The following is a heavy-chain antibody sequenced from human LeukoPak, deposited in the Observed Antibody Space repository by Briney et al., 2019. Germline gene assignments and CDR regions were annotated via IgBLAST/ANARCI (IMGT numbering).Heavy chain of an antibody. V-gene: IGHV4-30-2*01. CDR3: VRSALYGSGSGYFDY. D-gene: IGHD3-10*01. J-gene: IGHJ4*02. CDR1: GGSISSGGYH. CDR2: IYHSGST. Sequence: SETLSLTCTVSGGSISSGGYHWSWIRQPPGKGLEWIGYIYHSGSTYYNPSLKSRVTISVDRSKNQFSLKLSSVTAADTAVYYCVRSALYGSGSGYFDYWGQGTLVTVSS.